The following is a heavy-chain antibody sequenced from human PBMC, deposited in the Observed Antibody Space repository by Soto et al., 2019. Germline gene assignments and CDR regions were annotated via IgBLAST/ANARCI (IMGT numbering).Heavy chain of an antibody. J-gene: IGHJ4*02. Sequence: QVQLVQSGAEVKKPGSSVKVSCKASGGTFSSYTISWVRQAPGQGLEWMGRIIPILGIANYAQKFQGRVTITADKSTSTAYMELSSLRSEDTAVYYCAPIDLAAAVQRSDYFDYWGQGTLVTVSS. D-gene: IGHD6-13*01. CDR1: GGTFSSYT. CDR2: IIPILGIA. V-gene: IGHV1-69*02. CDR3: APIDLAAAVQRSDYFDY.